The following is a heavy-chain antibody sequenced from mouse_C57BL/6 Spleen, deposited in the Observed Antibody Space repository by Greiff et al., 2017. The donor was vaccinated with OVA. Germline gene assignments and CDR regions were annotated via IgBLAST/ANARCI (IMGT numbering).Heavy chain of an antibody. CDR3: ARQGLYYGNYAGFAY. CDR2: ISGGGGNT. J-gene: IGHJ3*01. Sequence: EVKLVESGGGLVKPGGSLKLSCAASGFTFSSYTMSWVRQTPEKRLEWVATISGGGGNTYYPDSVQGRFTISRDNAKNTLYLQMSSLRSEDTALYYCARQGLYYGNYAGFAYWGQGTLVTVSA. CDR1: GFTFSSYT. V-gene: IGHV5-9*01. D-gene: IGHD2-1*01.